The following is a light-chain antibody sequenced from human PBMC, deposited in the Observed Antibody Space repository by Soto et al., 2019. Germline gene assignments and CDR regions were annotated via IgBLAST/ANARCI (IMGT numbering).Light chain of an antibody. V-gene: IGKV3-11*01. CDR3: QQRNNWPPVT. Sequence: EIVMTQSPATLSVSPGERATLSCRASQSVSRHLAWYQQKPGQAPRLLIYDASNRATGIPARFSGSGSGTDFTLTISSLEPEDFAVYYCQQRNNWPPVTFGGGTKVEIK. CDR2: DAS. J-gene: IGKJ4*01. CDR1: QSVSRH.